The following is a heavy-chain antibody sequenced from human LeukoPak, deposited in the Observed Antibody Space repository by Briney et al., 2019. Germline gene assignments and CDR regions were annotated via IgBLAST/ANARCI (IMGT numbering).Heavy chain of an antibody. J-gene: IGHJ4*02. CDR2: ISNSGST. Sequence: SDTLSLTCSVSGASISSYYWSWMRQPPGKGLEWIGYISNSGSTDYNPSLKSRVTISVDTSKNQFSLKLNSVTAADTAVFYCARTISGWYYFDYWGQGTLVTVSS. CDR3: ARTISGWYYFDY. V-gene: IGHV4-59*08. D-gene: IGHD6-13*01. CDR1: GASISSYY.